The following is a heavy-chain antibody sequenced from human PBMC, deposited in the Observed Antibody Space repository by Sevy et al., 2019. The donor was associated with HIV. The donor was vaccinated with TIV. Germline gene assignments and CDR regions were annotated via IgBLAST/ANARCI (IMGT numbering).Heavy chain of an antibody. V-gene: IGHV3-43*01. CDR2: INWDGDNT. D-gene: IGHD2-21*01. J-gene: IGHJ4*02. CDR3: ARGVRYADCWAVDF. Sequence: GGSLRLSCAASGFTFDDYTMYWVRQPPGGGLEWVSLINWDGDNTYYEDSVRGRFSVSRDNDKNSLYLQMSSLRTEDSGLYYCARGVRYADCWAVDFWGQGTLVTVSS. CDR1: GFTFDDYT.